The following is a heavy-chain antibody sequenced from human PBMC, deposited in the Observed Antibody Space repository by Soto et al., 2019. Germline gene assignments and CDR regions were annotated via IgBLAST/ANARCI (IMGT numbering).Heavy chain of an antibody. CDR2: IFHSGST. CDR1: GGSINSGDYY. J-gene: IGHJ6*02. Sequence: SETLSLTCTVSGGSINSGDYYWTWVRQPPGKGLEWIGNIFHSGSTYYTPSLQSRVTISLDTSKNHFSLKLSSVTPADTAVYYCARDRYYGSGTYYNFFSGMDVWGHGTTVTVSS. D-gene: IGHD3-10*01. V-gene: IGHV4-30-4*01. CDR3: ARDRYYGSGTYYNFFSGMDV.